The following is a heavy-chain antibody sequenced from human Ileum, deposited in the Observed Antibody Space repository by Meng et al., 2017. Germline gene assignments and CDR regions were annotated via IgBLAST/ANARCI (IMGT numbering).Heavy chain of an antibody. CDR1: GYRFTNYW. D-gene: IGHD3-22*01. V-gene: IGHV5-51*01. CDR3: ARVWGESSGSRRYDEYFQD. CDR2: IYPGDSDT. Sequence: ESLKISCQGSGYRFTNYWIGWVRQMPGKGLEWMGIIYPGDSDTRYSPPLQGQVTISADKSISTAYLQWSSLKASDTAMYYCARVWGESSGSRRYDEYFQDWGQGTRVTVSS. J-gene: IGHJ1*01.